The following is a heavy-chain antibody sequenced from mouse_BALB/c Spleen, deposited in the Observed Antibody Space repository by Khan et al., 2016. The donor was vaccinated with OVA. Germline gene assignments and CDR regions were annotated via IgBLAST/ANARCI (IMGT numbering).Heavy chain of an antibody. Sequence: QVQLKQSGAELVRPGASVKLSCKTSGYIFTSYWIHWVKQRSGQGLEWFARIYPGTDNTYYNEKLKDKVTLTTDKSSSTVYMQLSSLKSEDSAVYFCAREEALYYFDYWGQGTTLTVSS. D-gene: IGHD3-2*02. J-gene: IGHJ2*01. CDR1: GYIFTSYW. CDR3: AREEALYYFDY. V-gene: IGHV1S132*01. CDR2: IYPGTDNT.